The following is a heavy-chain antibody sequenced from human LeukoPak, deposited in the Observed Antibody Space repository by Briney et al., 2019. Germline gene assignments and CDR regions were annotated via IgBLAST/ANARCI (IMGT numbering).Heavy chain of an antibody. CDR1: GYSFTRKW. CDR3: ARHTSYFALGGYYYYYYMDV. D-gene: IGHD1-26*01. CDR2: IFPGDSDT. J-gene: IGHJ6*03. Sequence: GESLKISCKGSGYSFTRKWIGWVRQMPGKGLEWMAFIFPGDSDTRYSPSFQGQVTISADKSISTAYLQWSSLKASDTAMYYCARHTSYFALGGYYYYYYMDVWGKGTTVTVSS. V-gene: IGHV5-51*01.